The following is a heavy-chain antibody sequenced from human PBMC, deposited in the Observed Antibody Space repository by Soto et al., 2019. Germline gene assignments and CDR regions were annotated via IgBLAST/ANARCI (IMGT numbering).Heavy chain of an antibody. D-gene: IGHD1-20*01. CDR3: AGDNKFYNWNDGGFDY. J-gene: IGHJ4*02. CDR2: IYYSGST. V-gene: IGHV4-31*03. CDR1: GGSISSGGYY. Sequence: SETLSLTCTVSGGSISSGGYYWSWIRQHPGKGLEWIGYIYYSGSTYYNPSLKSRVTISVDTSKNQFSLKLSSVTAADTAVYYCAGDNKFYNWNDGGFDYWGQGTLVTVSS.